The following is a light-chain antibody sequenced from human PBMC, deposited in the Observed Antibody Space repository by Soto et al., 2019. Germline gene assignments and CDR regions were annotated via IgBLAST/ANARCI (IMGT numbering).Light chain of an antibody. V-gene: IGLV2-14*01. CDR2: EVS. CDR1: NSDVGGFNY. CDR3: TSYTSNTFVV. Sequence: QSALTQPASVSGSPGQSITISCAGTNSDVGGFNYVSWYQHHPGKAPKLMIYEVSNRPSGVSNRFSGSKSGNTASLTISGLQAGDEADYYCTSYTSNTFVVFGGGTKLTVL. J-gene: IGLJ2*01.